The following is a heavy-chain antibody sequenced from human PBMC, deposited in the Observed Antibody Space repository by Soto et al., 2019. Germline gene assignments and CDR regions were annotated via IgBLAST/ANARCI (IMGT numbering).Heavy chain of an antibody. CDR1: GFEFSFYW. CDR2: IKFDGSEK. D-gene: IGHD2-2*01. Sequence: GGSLRLSCAASGFEFSFYWMSWVRQAPGKGPEWVANIKFDGSEKQYVDSVKGRFTISRDNARNSVFLQMNSLRAGDTAVYYCVKDGGYCSSATCYSPRNHYFDAWGQGTLVTVSS. CDR3: VKDGGYCSSATCYSPRNHYFDA. J-gene: IGHJ5*02. V-gene: IGHV3-7*03.